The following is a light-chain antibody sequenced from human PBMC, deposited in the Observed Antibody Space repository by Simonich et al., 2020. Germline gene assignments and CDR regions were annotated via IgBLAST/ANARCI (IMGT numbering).Light chain of an antibody. Sequence: EIVLTQSPATMSLSPGERATLSCRASQSVSSYLAWYQQKPGQAPRLIIYDASNRATGIPARFSGSGSWTDFTLTISSLEPEDFAVYYCQQRSNGPPALTFGGGTKVEIK. CDR1: QSVSSY. CDR3: QQRSNGPPALT. J-gene: IGKJ4*01. V-gene: IGKV3-11*01. CDR2: DAS.